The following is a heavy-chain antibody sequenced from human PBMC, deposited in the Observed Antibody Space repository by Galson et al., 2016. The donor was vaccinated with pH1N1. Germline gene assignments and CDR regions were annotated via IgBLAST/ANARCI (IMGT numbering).Heavy chain of an antibody. CDR3: ARARDWYFDV. CDR1: GYTFTGYY. J-gene: IGHJ2*01. V-gene: IGHV1-2*02. Sequence: SVKVSCKASGYTFTGYYIHWVRQALGQGLVWMGCINPNSGGTNYAQNFQDRVTMTWDTSITTAYMELSRLRSDDTAMFYCARARDWYFDVWGRGTLVSVSS. CDR2: INPNSGGT.